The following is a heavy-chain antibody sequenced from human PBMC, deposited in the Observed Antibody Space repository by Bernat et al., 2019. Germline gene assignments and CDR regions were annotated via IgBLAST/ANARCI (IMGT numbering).Heavy chain of an antibody. D-gene: IGHD6-19*01. J-gene: IGHJ5*02. CDR3: ARGIAVAATSYNWFDP. CDR2: IYHSGSF. Sequence: QVQLQESGPGLVKPSGTLSLTCAVSGGSISSSNWWSWVRQPPGKGLEWIGEIYHSGSFKYNPSLKSRVTISVDKSKNHFSLKLTSVTAADTAVYYCARGIAVAATSYNWFDPWGQEPWSPSPQ. V-gene: IGHV4-4*02. CDR1: GGSISSSNW.